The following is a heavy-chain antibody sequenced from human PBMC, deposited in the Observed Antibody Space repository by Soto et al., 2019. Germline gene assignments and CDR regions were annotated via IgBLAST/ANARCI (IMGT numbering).Heavy chain of an antibody. CDR2: ISYDASHT. V-gene: IGHV3-30*18. D-gene: IGHD1-26*01. Sequence: QVQVVESGGGVVQPGRSLRLSCAASGFTFNTCALHWVRQAPGTGLEWVALISYDASHTDYADSVKGRFTISRDSSDNTLYLIMNSMRPEDTAVYYCAKSSGKYYPESRVMHVWGKGITVTVSS. CDR1: GFTFNTCA. CDR3: AKSSGKYYPESRVMHV. J-gene: IGHJ6*04.